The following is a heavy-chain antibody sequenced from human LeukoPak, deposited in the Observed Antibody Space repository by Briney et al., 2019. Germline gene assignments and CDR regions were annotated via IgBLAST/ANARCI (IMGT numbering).Heavy chain of an antibody. V-gene: IGHV3-23*01. D-gene: IGHD5-18*01. Sequence: PGGSLRLSCVGSGFTFSNYAMSWVRQAPGKGLDWVSVISGSAHKIRYADSVRGRFTISRDNSENTVYLQMNNLRDEDTAIYYCAGRITGYSSGYVFWGQGTLVTVSS. CDR1: GFTFSNYA. CDR2: ISGSAHKI. CDR3: AGRITGYSSGYVF. J-gene: IGHJ4*02.